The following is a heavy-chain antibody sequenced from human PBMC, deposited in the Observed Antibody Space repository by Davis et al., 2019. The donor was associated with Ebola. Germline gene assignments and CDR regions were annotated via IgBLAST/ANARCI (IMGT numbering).Heavy chain of an antibody. Sequence: SVKVSCKASGGTFGSYVINWVRQAPGQGLEWMGFIIPLFGTTEYAQSFQGRLTITADRSTSAAYMELTTLSSEDTAIYYCARGDVDGSGSSSQFDPWGRGTLVTVSS. CDR1: GGTFGSYV. J-gene: IGHJ5*02. V-gene: IGHV1-69*06. CDR2: IIPLFGTT. CDR3: ARGDVDGSGSSSQFDP. D-gene: IGHD3-10*01.